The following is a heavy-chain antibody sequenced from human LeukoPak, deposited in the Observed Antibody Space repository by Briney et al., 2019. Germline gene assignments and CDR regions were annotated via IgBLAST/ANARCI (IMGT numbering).Heavy chain of an antibody. V-gene: IGHV4-61*01. J-gene: IGHJ3*02. CDR3: ARESMGYCSSTSCPGAFDI. CDR2: IYYSGST. CDR1: GGSISSSSYY. Sequence: PSETLSLTCTVSGGSISSSSYYWSWIRQPPGKGLEWIGYIYYSGSTNYNPSLKSRVTISVDTSKNQFSLKLSSVTAADTAVYYCARESMGYCSSTSCPGAFDIWGQGTMVTVSS. D-gene: IGHD2-2*01.